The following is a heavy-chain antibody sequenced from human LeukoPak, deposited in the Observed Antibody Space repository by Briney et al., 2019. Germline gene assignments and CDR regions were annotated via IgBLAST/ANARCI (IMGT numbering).Heavy chain of an antibody. CDR2: IYSGDSDT. V-gene: IGHV5-51*01. J-gene: IGHJ4*02. CDR3: ARPHSPHDDILTGYLY. Sequence: GEALKISCKGSGYSFTSYWIGWVRQVPGKGLEWMGIIYSGDSDTRYSPSFQGQVTISADKSIRTAYLQWSSLRGSDTAMYYCARPHSPHDDILTGYLYWGQGTLVSVSS. D-gene: IGHD3-9*01. CDR1: GYSFTSYW.